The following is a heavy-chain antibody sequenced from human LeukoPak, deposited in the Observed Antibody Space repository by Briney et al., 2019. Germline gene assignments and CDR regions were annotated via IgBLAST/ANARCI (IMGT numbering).Heavy chain of an antibody. CDR2: ISGSGGST. CDR3: ATKGNAFDF. Sequence: GGSLRLSCAASGFTFSSYAMSWVRQAPGKGLEWVSAISGSGGSTYYADSVKGRFTISRDNTKNSLYLQMDSLRAEDTAVYYCATKGNAFDFWGQGTMVTVSS. D-gene: IGHD3-10*01. CDR1: GFTFSSYA. V-gene: IGHV3-23*01. J-gene: IGHJ3*01.